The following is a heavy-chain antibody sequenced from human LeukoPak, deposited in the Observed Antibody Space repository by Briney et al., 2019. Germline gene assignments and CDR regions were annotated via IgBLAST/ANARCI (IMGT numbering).Heavy chain of an antibody. V-gene: IGHV3-74*01. J-gene: IGHJ6*03. D-gene: IGHD6-19*01. CDR3: AKSYSSEENSYYYMDV. CDR2: INSDGSST. CDR1: GFTFSSYW. Sequence: PGGSLRLSCAASGFTFSSYWMHWVRQAPGKGLVWVSRINSDGSSTSYADSVKGRFTISRDNPKSTLYLEMNSLRAEDTAVYYCAKSYSSEENSYYYMDVWGKGTTVTVSS.